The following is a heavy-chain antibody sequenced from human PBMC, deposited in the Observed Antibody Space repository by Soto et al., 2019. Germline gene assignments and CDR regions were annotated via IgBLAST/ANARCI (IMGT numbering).Heavy chain of an antibody. V-gene: IGHV2-5*02. CDR3: ARPSGSYTDYYFDY. Sequence: QITLKESGPPLVKPTQTLTLTCTFSGFSLSTSGVGVGWIRQPPGKALEWLALIYWDDDKRYSPSLKSRLTITKDTSKNQVVLTMTNMDPVDTATYYCARPSGSYTDYYFDYWGQGTLVTVSS. J-gene: IGHJ4*02. CDR2: IYWDDDK. CDR1: GFSLSTSGVG. D-gene: IGHD3-10*01.